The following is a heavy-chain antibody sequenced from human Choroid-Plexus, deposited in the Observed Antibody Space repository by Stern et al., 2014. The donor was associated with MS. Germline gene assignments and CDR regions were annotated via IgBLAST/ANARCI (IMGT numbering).Heavy chain of an antibody. V-gene: IGHV3-30*18. D-gene: IGHD2/OR15-2a*01. Sequence: VQLVESGGGVVQPGRPLRLSCVASGFTFGSFAMHWVRQAPGKGLEWGAGISYDGGNKYYADSVKGRFTISRDNSQNTLYMQMSSLRPEDTAVYYCAKDRQYLTYFFDHWGQGSLVTVSS. J-gene: IGHJ5*02. CDR1: GFTFGSFA. CDR3: AKDRQYLTYFFDH. CDR2: ISYDGGNK.